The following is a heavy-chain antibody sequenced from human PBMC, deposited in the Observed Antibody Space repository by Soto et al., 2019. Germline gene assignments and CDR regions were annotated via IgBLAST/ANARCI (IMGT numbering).Heavy chain of an antibody. CDR3: ARDQVEYNWNYNDGMDV. J-gene: IGHJ6*01. CDR1: GFTFSSYS. D-gene: IGHD1-20*01. CDR2: ISSSSSYI. Sequence: SLRLSCAASGFTFSSYSMNWVRQAPGKGLEWVSSISSSSSYIYYADSVKGRFTISRDNAKNSLYLQMNSLRAEDTAVYYCARDQVEYNWNYNDGMDVWGQGTTVTV. V-gene: IGHV3-21*01.